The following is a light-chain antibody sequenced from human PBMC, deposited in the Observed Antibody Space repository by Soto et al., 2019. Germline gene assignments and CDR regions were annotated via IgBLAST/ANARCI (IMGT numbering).Light chain of an antibody. J-gene: IGKJ1*01. V-gene: IGKV3-15*01. Sequence: EIVRTQSPATLSVSPGDSATLSCRATQNILRNLAWYQHKPGQPPRLLFYGASTRATGIPGRFSASGSGTEFTLTISSLQSEDFAVYCCQHYYNWPRTFGQGTKVDIK. CDR3: QHYYNWPRT. CDR2: GAS. CDR1: QNILRN.